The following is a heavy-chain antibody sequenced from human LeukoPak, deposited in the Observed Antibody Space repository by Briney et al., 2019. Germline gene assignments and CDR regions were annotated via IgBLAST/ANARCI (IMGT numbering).Heavy chain of an antibody. CDR1: GYTFTGYY. CDR3: ARSFMVRGVIIGGIDY. V-gene: IGHV1-2*02. J-gene: IGHJ4*02. D-gene: IGHD3-10*01. CDR2: INPNSGGT. Sequence: ASVKVSCKASGYTFTGYYMHWVRQAPGQGLEWMGWINPNSGGTNYAQKFQGRVTMTRDTSISTAYMELSRLRSDDTAVYYCARSFMVRGVIIGGIDYWGQGTLVTVSS.